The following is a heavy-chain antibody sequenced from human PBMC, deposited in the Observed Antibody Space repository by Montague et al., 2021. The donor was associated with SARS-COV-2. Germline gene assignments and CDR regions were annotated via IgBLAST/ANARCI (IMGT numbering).Heavy chain of an antibody. CDR3: SRKGSGRSALAY. V-gene: IGHV4-4*02. CDR2: SYHTVGT. CDR1: GDSISTDHW. D-gene: IGHD1-26*01. Sequence: SETLSLTCAVSGDSISTDHWCTSVRLPPGKRLLWFVESYHTVGTKYNPPPISRVIMLADKSWNQLSCRLPSVTAADTAIYYCSRKGSGRSALAYWGQGTLVTVSS. J-gene: IGHJ4*02.